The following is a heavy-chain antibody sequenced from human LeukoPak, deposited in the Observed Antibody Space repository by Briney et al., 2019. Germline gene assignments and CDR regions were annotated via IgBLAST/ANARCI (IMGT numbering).Heavy chain of an antibody. CDR2: ISSSSSYI. V-gene: IGHV3-21*01. CDR3: ARGFWSGYFLFDY. CDR1: GFTFSSYS. Sequence: PGGSLRLSCAASGFTFSSYSMNWVRQAPGKGLEWVSSISSSSSYIYYADSVKGRFTISRDNAKNSLYLQMNSLRAEDTAVYYCARGFWSGYFLFDYWGQGTLATVSS. D-gene: IGHD3-3*01. J-gene: IGHJ4*02.